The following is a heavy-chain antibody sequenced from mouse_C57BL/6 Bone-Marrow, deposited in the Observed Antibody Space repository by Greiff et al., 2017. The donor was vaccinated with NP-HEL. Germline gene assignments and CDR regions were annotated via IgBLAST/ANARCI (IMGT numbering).Heavy chain of an antibody. CDR3: AREGIYYGNYYAMDY. Sequence: EVQLVESGGGLVQPGGSLKLSCAASGFTFSDYYMYWVRQTPEKRLEWVAYISNGGGSTYYPDTVKGRFTISRDNAKNTLYLQMSRLKSEDTAMYYCAREGIYYGNYYAMDYWGQGTSVTVPS. V-gene: IGHV5-12*01. D-gene: IGHD2-1*01. CDR2: ISNGGGST. CDR1: GFTFSDYY. J-gene: IGHJ4*01.